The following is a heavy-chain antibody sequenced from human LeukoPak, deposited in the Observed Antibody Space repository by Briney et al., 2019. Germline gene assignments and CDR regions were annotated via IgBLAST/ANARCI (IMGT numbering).Heavy chain of an antibody. CDR1: GFTFSSYG. CDR3: ARDGYDYGDYGLDY. J-gene: IGHJ4*02. CDR2: IWYDGSNK. V-gene: IGHV3-33*01. D-gene: IGHD4-17*01. Sequence: GGSLRLSCAASGFTFSSYGMPWVRQAPGKGLEWVAVIWYDGSNKYYADSVKGRFTISRDNSKNTLYLQMNSLRAEDTAVYYCARDGYDYGDYGLDYWGQGTLVTVSS.